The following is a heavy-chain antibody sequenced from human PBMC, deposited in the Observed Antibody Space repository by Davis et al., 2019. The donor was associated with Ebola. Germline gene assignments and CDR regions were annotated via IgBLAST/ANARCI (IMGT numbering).Heavy chain of an antibody. Sequence: ASVKVSCKASGYTFTSYYTHCARQASGQGLEWMGIINPSGGSTSYAQKFQGRVTMTRDTSTSTVYMELSSLRSEDTAVYYCARAYGDWWYFDLWGRGTLVTVSS. D-gene: IGHD4-17*01. CDR2: INPSGGST. CDR3: ARAYGDWWYFDL. CDR1: GYTFTSYY. V-gene: IGHV1-46*01. J-gene: IGHJ2*01.